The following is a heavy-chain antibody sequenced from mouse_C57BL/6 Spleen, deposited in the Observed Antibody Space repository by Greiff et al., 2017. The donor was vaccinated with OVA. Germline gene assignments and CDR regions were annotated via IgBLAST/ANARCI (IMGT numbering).Heavy chain of an antibody. D-gene: IGHD4-1*01. J-gene: IGHJ2*01. CDR1: GYTFTSYW. V-gene: IGHV1-61*01. CDR3: ARRITGTYYFDY. CDR2: IYPSDSET. Sequence: VQLQQSGAELVRPGASVKMSCKASGYTFTSYWMDWVKQRPGQGLEWIGNIYPSDSETHYNQKFKDKATLTVDKSSSTAYMQLSSLTSEDSAVYYCARRITGTYYFDYWGQGTTLTVSS.